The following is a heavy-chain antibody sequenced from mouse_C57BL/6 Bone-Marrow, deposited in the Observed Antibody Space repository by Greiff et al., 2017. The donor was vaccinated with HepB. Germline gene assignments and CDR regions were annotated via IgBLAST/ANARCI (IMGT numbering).Heavy chain of an antibody. CDR1: GFNIKNTY. D-gene: IGHD1-1*01. CDR2: IDPANVNT. J-gene: IGHJ4*01. CDR3: ARSDTRYYGSPAMDY. V-gene: IGHV14-3*01. Sequence: VQLKQSVAELVRPGASVKLSCTASGFNIKNTYMHWVKQRPEQGLEWIGRIDPANVNTKYAPKFQGKATITADTSSNTAYLQLSSLTSEDTAIYYCARSDTRYYGSPAMDYWGQGTSVTVSS.